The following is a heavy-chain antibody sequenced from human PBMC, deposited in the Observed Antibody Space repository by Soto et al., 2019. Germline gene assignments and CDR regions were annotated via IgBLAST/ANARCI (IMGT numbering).Heavy chain of an antibody. CDR1: GGSISSGGYY. J-gene: IGHJ5*02. Sequence: QVQLQESGPGLVKPSQTLSLTCTVSGGSISSGGYYWSWIRQHPGKGLEWIGYIYYSGSTYYNPSLKSRVTISVDTSKNQFSLKLSSVTAADTAVYYCARTDYQLLLRHNWFDPWGQGTLVTVSS. CDR3: ARTDYQLLLRHNWFDP. V-gene: IGHV4-31*03. D-gene: IGHD2-2*01. CDR2: IYYSGST.